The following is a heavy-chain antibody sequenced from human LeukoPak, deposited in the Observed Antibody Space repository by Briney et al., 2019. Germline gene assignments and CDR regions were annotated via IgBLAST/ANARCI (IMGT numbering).Heavy chain of an antibody. D-gene: IGHD4-17*01. V-gene: IGHV4-31*03. CDR1: GASISTDGYY. CDR3: ARTTTVTAYYFDS. J-gene: IGHJ4*02. CDR2: IYHSGFT. Sequence: SEALSLTCNVSGASISTDGYYWSWIRQHPGKGLEWIGYIYHSGFTYDNPSLKSRLAISVDTSKNQFSLKLSSVTVADTAVYYCARTTTVTAYYFDSWGQGTLVTVSS.